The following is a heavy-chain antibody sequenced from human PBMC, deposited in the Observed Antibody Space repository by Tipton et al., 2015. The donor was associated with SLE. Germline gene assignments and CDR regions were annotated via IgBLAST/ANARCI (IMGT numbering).Heavy chain of an antibody. V-gene: IGHV4-34*01. CDR2: INHSGST. J-gene: IGHJ6*03. D-gene: IGHD3-10*01. Sequence: TLSLTCAVYGGSFSGYYWSWIRQPPGKGLEWIGEINHSGSTNYNPSLKSRVTISVDTSKNQFSLKLSSVTAADTAVYYCARDHLPGGYYYYRDVWGKGTTVTVSS. CDR1: GGSFSGYY. CDR3: ARDHLPGGYYYYRDV.